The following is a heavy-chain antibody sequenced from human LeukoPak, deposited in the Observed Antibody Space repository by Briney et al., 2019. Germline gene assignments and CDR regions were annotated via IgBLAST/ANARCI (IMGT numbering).Heavy chain of an antibody. V-gene: IGHV3-11*01. D-gene: IGHD5-18*01. CDR3: ARHDTAMATDYGMDV. CDR2: ISSRGSTI. CDR1: GFTFSDYY. Sequence: GGSLRLSCAASGFTFSDYYMSWIRQAPGKGLEWVSYISSRGSTIYYADSVKGRFTISRDNTKNSLYLQMNSLRAEDTAVYYCARHDTAMATDYGMDVWGQGTTVTVSS. J-gene: IGHJ6*02.